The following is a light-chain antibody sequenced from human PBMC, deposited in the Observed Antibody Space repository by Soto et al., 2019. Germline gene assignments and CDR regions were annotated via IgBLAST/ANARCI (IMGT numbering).Light chain of an antibody. Sequence: EIVMTQSPATLSVSPGGRATLSCRASQSVSSKLAWYQQKPGQTPRLLISGASTRATGIPARFSGSGSGTEFTLTISSLQSEDFATYYCQQYTSFPYSFGQGTKVDIK. J-gene: IGKJ2*03. CDR1: QSVSSK. CDR3: QQYTSFPYS. V-gene: IGKV3-15*01. CDR2: GAS.